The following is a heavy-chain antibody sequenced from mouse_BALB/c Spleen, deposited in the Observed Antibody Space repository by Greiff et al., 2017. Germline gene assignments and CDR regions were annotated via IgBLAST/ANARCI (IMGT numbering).Heavy chain of an antibody. CDR1: CYTFTSYW. V-gene: IGHV1S81*02. J-gene: IGHJ3*01. D-gene: IGHD1-2*01. CDR3: ARRKPRGYYGEAGFAY. Sequence: QVQLQQPGAELVKPGASVKLSCKASCYTFTSYWMHWVKQRPGQCLEWIGEINPSNGRTNYNEKFKSKATLTVDKSSSTSYMQLSSLTSEDSAFYYCARRKPRGYYGEAGFAYWGQGNLVTVYA. CDR2: INPSNGRT.